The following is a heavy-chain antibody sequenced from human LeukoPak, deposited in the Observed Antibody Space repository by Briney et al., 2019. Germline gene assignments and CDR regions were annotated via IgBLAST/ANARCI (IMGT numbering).Heavy chain of an antibody. CDR1: GFNFNKYD. J-gene: IGHJ4*02. D-gene: IGHD6-19*01. CDR2: ITGRSDKT. V-gene: IGHV3-23*01. Sequence: PGGSLRLSCAASGFNFNKYDMAWARQAPGNGLEWVSTITGRSDKTYYTDSVKGRFVTSRDNSKDTLYLQMNSLRAEDTALYYCAKGGWLDDLGQGALVTVSS. CDR3: AKGGWLDD.